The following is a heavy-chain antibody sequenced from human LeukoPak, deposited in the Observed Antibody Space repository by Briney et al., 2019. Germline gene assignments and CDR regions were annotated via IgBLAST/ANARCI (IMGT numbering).Heavy chain of an antibody. D-gene: IGHD1-1*01. CDR1: GGSISGYY. Sequence: SETLSLTWTVSGGSISGYYWSWIRQPPGKGLEWIGYIYYSGSTNYNPSLKSRVSISVDTSKNQFSLKLNSVTAADTAVYYCARHDSVVGRVQLSIRRPNYFDFWGQGTLVTVSS. CDR3: ARHDSVVGRVQLSIRRPNYFDF. J-gene: IGHJ4*02. CDR2: IYYSGST. V-gene: IGHV4-59*08.